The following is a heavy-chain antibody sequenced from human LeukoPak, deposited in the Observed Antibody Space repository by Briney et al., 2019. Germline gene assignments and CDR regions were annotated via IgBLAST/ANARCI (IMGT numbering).Heavy chain of an antibody. V-gene: IGHV1-2*02. Sequence: ASVKVFCKASGYSFTGYFIHWVRQAPGQGLEWMGCIDPNSGDTKYAQKFQGRVSMPRDTSTRTAYMELSRLRSDDTAVYFCARSGSTGYSLDYWGQGTLVTVSS. D-gene: IGHD3-22*01. CDR2: IDPNSGDT. CDR3: ARSGSTGYSLDY. CDR1: GYSFTGYF. J-gene: IGHJ4*02.